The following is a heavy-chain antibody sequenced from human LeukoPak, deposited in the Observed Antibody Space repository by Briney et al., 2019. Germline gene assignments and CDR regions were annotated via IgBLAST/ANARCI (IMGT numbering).Heavy chain of an antibody. CDR2: ISESGSST. CDR1: GFTFSSYA. CDR3: AKDLRVAALDI. D-gene: IGHD6-19*01. V-gene: IGHV3-23*01. Sequence: GGPLSLSCAASGFTFSSYALNWVRQAPGKGLEWVSSISESGSSTYYAASVQGRFAISRDNSKNTLYLQMNSLRAEDTAVYYCAKDLRVAALDIWGQGTMVIVSS. J-gene: IGHJ3*02.